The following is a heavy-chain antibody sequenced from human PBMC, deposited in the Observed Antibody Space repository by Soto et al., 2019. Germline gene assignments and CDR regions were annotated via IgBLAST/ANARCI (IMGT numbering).Heavy chain of an antibody. Sequence: PGGSLRLSCAASGFTFSSYEMNWVRQAPGKGLEWVSYIGSSGSTIYYADSVKGRFTISRDNAKNSLYLQMNSLRAEDTAVYYCARGPMVRGVIAYYYYGMDVWGQGTTVTVSS. CDR2: IGSSGSTI. CDR1: GFTFSSYE. V-gene: IGHV3-48*03. CDR3: ARGPMVRGVIAYYYYGMDV. J-gene: IGHJ6*02. D-gene: IGHD3-10*01.